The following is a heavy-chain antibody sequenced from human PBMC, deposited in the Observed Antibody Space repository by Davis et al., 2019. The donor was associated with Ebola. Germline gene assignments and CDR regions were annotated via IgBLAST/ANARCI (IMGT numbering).Heavy chain of an antibody. J-gene: IGHJ5*02. Sequence: AASVKVSCKASGYTFTSYAMNWVRQAPGQGLEWMGWINTNTGNPTYAQGFTGRFVFSLDTSVSTAYLQISSLKAEDTAVYYCARDSSSSWYHWFDPWGQGTLVTVSS. V-gene: IGHV7-4-1*02. D-gene: IGHD6-13*01. CDR2: INTNTGNP. CDR3: ARDSSSSWYHWFDP. CDR1: GYTFTSYA.